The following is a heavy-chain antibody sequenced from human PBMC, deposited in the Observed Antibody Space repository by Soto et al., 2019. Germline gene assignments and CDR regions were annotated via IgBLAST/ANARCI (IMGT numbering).Heavy chain of an antibody. CDR1: GDCIGGVGY. V-gene: IGHV4-31*03. J-gene: IGHJ5*02. CDR2: ISSSGST. CDR3: ARSGVTCIVLPSNWFVP. Sequence: PSETLSLTCTVSGDCIGGVGYWCWIRQFPGRGLEWIGCISSSGSTYYNPALNNRISLSLDTSQNQFSLKLLSVTAADTAIYYCARSGVTCIVLPSNWFVPSYPGPLHTVST. D-gene: IGHD2-21*02.